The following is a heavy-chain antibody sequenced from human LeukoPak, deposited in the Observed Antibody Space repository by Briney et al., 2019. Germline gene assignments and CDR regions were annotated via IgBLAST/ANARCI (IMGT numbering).Heavy chain of an antibody. J-gene: IGHJ4*02. CDR1: GYTFTGYY. V-gene: IGHV1-2*06. CDR3: ARVLITMVRGVMPDY. Sequence: ASVKVSCKASGYTFTGYYMHWVRQAPGQGLEWMGRINPNSGGTNYAQKFQGRVTMTRDTSISTAYMELSGLRSDDTAVYYCARVLITMVRGVMPDYWGQGTLVTVSS. CDR2: INPNSGGT. D-gene: IGHD3-10*01.